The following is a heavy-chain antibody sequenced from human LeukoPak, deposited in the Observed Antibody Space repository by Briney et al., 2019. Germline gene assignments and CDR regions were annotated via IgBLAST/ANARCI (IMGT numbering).Heavy chain of an antibody. CDR2: ISGSGGST. D-gene: IGHD4-17*01. Sequence: GGSLRLSCAASGFTFSSYGMRWVRHAPGKGLEWVSAISGSGGSTYYADSVKGRFTISRDNSKNTLYLQMNSLRAEDTAVYYCARGPYGDYVDAFDIWGQGTMVTVSS. V-gene: IGHV3-23*01. CDR1: GFTFSSYG. CDR3: ARGPYGDYVDAFDI. J-gene: IGHJ3*02.